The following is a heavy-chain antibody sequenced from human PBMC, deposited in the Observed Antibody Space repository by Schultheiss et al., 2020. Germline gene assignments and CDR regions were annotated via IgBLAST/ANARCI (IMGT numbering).Heavy chain of an antibody. J-gene: IGHJ4*02. CDR3: AALGNYYDSGLY. CDR2: IVVGSGNT. Sequence: SVKVSCKASGFTFTSSAMQWVRQARGQRLEWIGWIVVGSGNTNYAQKFQERVTITRDMSTSTAYMELSSLRSEDTAVYYCAALGNYYDSGLYWGQGTLVTVSS. V-gene: IGHV1-58*02. D-gene: IGHD3-22*01. CDR1: GFTFTSSA.